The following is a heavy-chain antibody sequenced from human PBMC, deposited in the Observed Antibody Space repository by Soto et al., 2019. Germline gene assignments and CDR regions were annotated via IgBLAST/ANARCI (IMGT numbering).Heavy chain of an antibody. CDR3: ASEYYYGMDV. CDR1: GFTFSDYY. CDR2: ISRSSTNT. V-gene: IGHV3-11*05. J-gene: IGHJ6*02. Sequence: QVQLVESGGGLVKPGGSLRLSCAASGFTFSDYYMSWIRQAPGKGLEWVSYISRSSTNTDYADSVKGRLTIARDNAKNSLYLQMDSLRAEDTAVYYCASEYYYGMDVWGQGTTVTVSS.